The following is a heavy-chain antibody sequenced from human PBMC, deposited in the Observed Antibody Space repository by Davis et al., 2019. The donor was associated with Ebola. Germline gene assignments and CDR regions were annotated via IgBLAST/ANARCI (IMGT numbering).Heavy chain of an antibody. CDR2: ISAYIGNT. V-gene: IGHV1-18*01. CDR1: GYTFTNYG. D-gene: IGHD3-3*01. Sequence: AASVKVSCKASGYTFTNYGVSWVRQAPGQGLEWMGWISAYIGNTNYAQKLQGRVTMTTDTSTSSAYMALRSLRSDDTAVYYCARARITIFGVVIGNWFDPWGQGTLVTVSS. CDR3: ARARITIFGVVIGNWFDP. J-gene: IGHJ5*02.